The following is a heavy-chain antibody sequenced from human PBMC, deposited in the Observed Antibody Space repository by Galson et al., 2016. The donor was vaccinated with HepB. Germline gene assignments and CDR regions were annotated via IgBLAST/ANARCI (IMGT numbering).Heavy chain of an antibody. CDR3: VYSDGYEIFAS. CDR1: GFSLGSNGVA. D-gene: IGHD5-18*01. J-gene: IGHJ4*02. CDR2: IYWNDDK. V-gene: IGHV2-5*04. Sequence: PALVKPTQTLTLTCTFSGFSLGSNGVAVGWIRQPPGKALEWLAHIYWNDDKRYSPSLKSRLTITKDTSKNRVLLTVITMDPVDTGKYYCVYSDGYEIFASWGQGILVTVSS.